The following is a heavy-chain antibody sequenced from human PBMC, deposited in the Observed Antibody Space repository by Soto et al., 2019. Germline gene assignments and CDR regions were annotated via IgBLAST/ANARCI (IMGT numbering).Heavy chain of an antibody. V-gene: IGHV3-7*03. J-gene: IGHJ4*02. CDR2: IKHDGSER. Sequence: PGGSLRLSWAASGFTFSGSWMSWVRQAPGKGLEWLANIKHDGSERYYVDSVKVRFTISRDNAGDSLYLQMNSLRAEDTAVYYCVPAPGENTPVFNRWGPEPRVTVSS. CDR1: GFTFSGSW. CDR3: VPAPGENTPVFNR.